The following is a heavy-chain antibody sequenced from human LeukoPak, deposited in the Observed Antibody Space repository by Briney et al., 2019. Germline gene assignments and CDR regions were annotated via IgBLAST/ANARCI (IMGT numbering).Heavy chain of an antibody. CDR3: ARDEAAAGYYYYYYMDV. Sequence: ASVKVSCKASGGTFSSYAISWVRQAPGQGLEWMGRIIPILGIANYAQKFQGRVTITADKSTSTAYMELSSLRSEDTAVYYCARDEAAAGYYYYYYMDVWGKGTTVTVSS. CDR2: IIPILGIA. D-gene: IGHD6-13*01. J-gene: IGHJ6*03. V-gene: IGHV1-69*04. CDR1: GGTFSSYA.